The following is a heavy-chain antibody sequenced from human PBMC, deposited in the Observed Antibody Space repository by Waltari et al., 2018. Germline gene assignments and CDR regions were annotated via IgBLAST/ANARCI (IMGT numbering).Heavy chain of an antibody. CDR1: GFTVSSNY. Sequence: EVQLVESGGGLIQPGGSLRLSCAASGFTVSSNYMSWVRQAPGKGREWGSVIYSGGSTYYADSVKGRFTISRDNSKNTLYLQMNSLRAEDTAVYYCARGPVLRFLEWLPLFDYWGQGTLVTVSS. CDR2: IYSGGST. J-gene: IGHJ4*02. D-gene: IGHD3-3*01. CDR3: ARGPVLRFLEWLPLFDY. V-gene: IGHV3-53*01.